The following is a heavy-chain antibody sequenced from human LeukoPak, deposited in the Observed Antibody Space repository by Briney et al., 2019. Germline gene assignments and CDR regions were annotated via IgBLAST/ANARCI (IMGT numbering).Heavy chain of an antibody. V-gene: IGHV1-8*01. Sequence: ASVKVSCKASGYTFTSYDINWVRQATGQGLEWMGWMNPNSGNTGYAQKFQGRVTMTRNTSISTAYMELSSLRSEDTAVYYCATSSSSWYHYCYYGMDVWGQGTTVTVSS. D-gene: IGHD6-13*01. J-gene: IGHJ6*02. CDR2: MNPNSGNT. CDR3: ATSSSSWYHYCYYGMDV. CDR1: GYTFTSYD.